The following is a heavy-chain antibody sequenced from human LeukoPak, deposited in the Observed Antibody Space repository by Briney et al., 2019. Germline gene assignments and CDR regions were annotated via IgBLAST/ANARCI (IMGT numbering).Heavy chain of an antibody. J-gene: IGHJ4*02. CDR1: GFTFSSYA. V-gene: IGHV3-23*01. D-gene: IGHD3-22*01. CDR3: AKDRSITMIVDY. CDR2: ISGSGGST. Sequence: GGSLRLSCAASGFTFSSYAMSWVRQAPGKRLEWVSAISGSGGSTYYADSVKGRFTISRDNSKNTLYLQMNSLRAEDTAVYYCAKDRSITMIVDYWGQGTLVTVSS.